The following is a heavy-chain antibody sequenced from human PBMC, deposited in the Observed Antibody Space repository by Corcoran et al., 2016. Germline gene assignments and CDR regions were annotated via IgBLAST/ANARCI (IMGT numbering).Heavy chain of an antibody. Sequence: QVQLVQSGAEVKKPGASVKVSCKASGYTFTSYGISWVRQAPGQGLEWMGWNSAYNGNTNYAQKLQGRVTMTTDTSTSTAYMELRSLITDDKAVYYCSRDYYDSSGYSSPDYWGQGTLVTVSS. V-gene: IGHV1-18*01. CDR2: NSAYNGNT. CDR1: GYTFTSYG. CDR3: SRDYYDSSGYSSPDY. J-gene: IGHJ4*02. D-gene: IGHD3-22*01.